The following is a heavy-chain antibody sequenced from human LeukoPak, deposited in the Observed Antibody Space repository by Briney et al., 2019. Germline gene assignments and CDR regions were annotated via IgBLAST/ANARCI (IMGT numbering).Heavy chain of an antibody. CDR2: IWYDAGYK. CDR1: GFTFSNYG. J-gene: IGHJ6*03. D-gene: IGHD3-16*02. CDR3: AKADRTGSYSYYYMDV. V-gene: IGHV3-33*06. Sequence: PGGSLRLSCAASGFTFSNYGMHWVRQAPGKGLEWVAVIWYDAGYKYNEDSVKGRFTISRDNSKNTLYLQMNSLRAEDSAVYYCAKADRTGSYSYYYMDVWGKGTTVTVSS.